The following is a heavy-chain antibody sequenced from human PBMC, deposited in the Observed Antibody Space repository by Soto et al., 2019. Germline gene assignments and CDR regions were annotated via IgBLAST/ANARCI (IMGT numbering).Heavy chain of an antibody. D-gene: IGHD2-15*01. V-gene: IGHV4-39*02. CDR2: IYYSGST. J-gene: IGHJ3*02. Sequence: QLQLQESGPGLVKPSETLSLTCTVSGGSISSSSYYWGWIRQPPGKGLEWIGSIYYSGSTYYTPSLKRPVTISVDTSKNHISLKLSVVTAADTAVYYCTRPRPYCSGGSCYPYDAFDIWCQGTMVTVSS. CDR1: GGSISSSSYY. CDR3: TRPRPYCSGGSCYPYDAFDI.